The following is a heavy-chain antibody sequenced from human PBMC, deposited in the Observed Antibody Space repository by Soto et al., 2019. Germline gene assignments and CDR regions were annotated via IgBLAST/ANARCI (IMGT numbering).Heavy chain of an antibody. V-gene: IGHV4-34*01. Sequence: PSETLSLTCAVYGGSFSGYYWSWIRQPPGKGLEWIGEINHSGSTNYNPSLKSRVTISVDTSKNQFSLKLSSVTAADTAVYYCERGRQIVATITYYYYYMDVWGKGTTVTVSS. J-gene: IGHJ6*03. CDR2: INHSGST. CDR3: ERGRQIVATITYYYYYMDV. D-gene: IGHD5-12*01. CDR1: GGSFSGYY.